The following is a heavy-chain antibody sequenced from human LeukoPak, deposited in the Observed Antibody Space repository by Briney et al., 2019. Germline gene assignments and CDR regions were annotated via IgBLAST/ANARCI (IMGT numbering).Heavy chain of an antibody. CDR2: IYYSGST. CDR1: GGSISSGSYY. J-gene: IGHJ6*03. V-gene: IGHV4-39*07. Sequence: SETLSLTCTVSGGSISSGSYYWGWIRQPPGKGLEWIGSIYYSGSTYYNPSLKSRVTISVDRSKNQFSLKLSSVTVADTAVYYCARGPYYYMDVWGKGTTVTVSS. CDR3: ARGPYYYMDV.